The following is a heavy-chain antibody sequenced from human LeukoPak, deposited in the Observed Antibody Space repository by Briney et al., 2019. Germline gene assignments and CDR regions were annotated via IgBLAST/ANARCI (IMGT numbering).Heavy chain of an antibody. CDR3: AKEVSIISRGLDY. J-gene: IGHJ4*02. Sequence: GGSLRLSCVGSGFIFSIYAMSWVRQAPGKGLEWVSAMSGNGGSTYYADSVKGRFTISRDNSKNTLYLQMDRLRAEDTAVYYCAKEVSIISRGLDYWGQGILVTVSS. D-gene: IGHD2-21*01. V-gene: IGHV3-23*01. CDR1: GFIFSIYA. CDR2: MSGNGGST.